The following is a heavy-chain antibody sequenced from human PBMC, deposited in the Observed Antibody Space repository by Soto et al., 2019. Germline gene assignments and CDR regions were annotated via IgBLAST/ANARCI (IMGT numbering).Heavy chain of an antibody. V-gene: IGHV1-2*02. Sequence: QLHLVQSGAVVKKPGASVTVSCSASGYPVTAYYMHWVRQAPGRGLEWMGGINPATGAAKYTQTFQGRVTMARDTSQSTVFMELSGLTSEDTAVFYCARGGGVGVAGSAAFDMWGQGTLVTVSS. D-gene: IGHD3-3*01. CDR2: INPATGAA. CDR3: ARGGGVGVAGSAAFDM. J-gene: IGHJ3*02. CDR1: GYPVTAYY.